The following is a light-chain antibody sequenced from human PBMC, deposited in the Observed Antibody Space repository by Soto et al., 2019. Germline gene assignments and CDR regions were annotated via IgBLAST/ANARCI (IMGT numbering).Light chain of an antibody. CDR1: QDISDN. CDR3: QQYDDLPIT. V-gene: IGKV1-33*01. CDR2: DVS. J-gene: IGKJ5*01. Sequence: DIQMTQSHSSLSAAVGSRDTITCPASQDISDNLNWYQQKQGKAPKVLISDVSNLETGVSSRFSGSGSGTDFTFTISSLQAEDVATYYCQQYDDLPITFGQGTRLEIK.